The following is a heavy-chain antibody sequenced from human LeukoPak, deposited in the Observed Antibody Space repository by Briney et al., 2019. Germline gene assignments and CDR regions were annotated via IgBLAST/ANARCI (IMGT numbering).Heavy chain of an antibody. CDR3: AHQAYYYDSSSYSFFDY. Sequence: SETLSLTCTVSGYSISSGYYWGWIRQPPGKGLEWIGSIYQSGSTYYNPSLKSRVSISVDTSKKQFSLKLSSVTAADTAVYYCAHQAYYYDSSSYSFFDYWGQGTLVSVSS. J-gene: IGHJ4*02. D-gene: IGHD3-22*01. CDR1: GYSISSGYY. CDR2: IYQSGST. V-gene: IGHV4-38-2*02.